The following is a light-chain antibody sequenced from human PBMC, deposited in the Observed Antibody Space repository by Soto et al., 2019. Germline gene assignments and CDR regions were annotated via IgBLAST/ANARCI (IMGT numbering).Light chain of an antibody. V-gene: IGKV3-20*01. CDR1: QSVSSSY. J-gene: IGKJ1*01. CDR2: GAS. CDR3: QHYGSSGT. Sequence: EIVLTQSPGTLSLSPGGRATLSCRASQSVSSSYLAWYQQKPGQAPRLLIYGASSRAAGIPDRFGGSGSGTDFTLTISRLEPEDFAVCYCQHYGSSGTFGQGTKVDIK.